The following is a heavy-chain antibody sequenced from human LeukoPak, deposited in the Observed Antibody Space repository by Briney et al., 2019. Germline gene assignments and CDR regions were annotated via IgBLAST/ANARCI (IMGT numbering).Heavy chain of an antibody. CDR2: INPTGTTT. V-gene: IGHV1-46*01. Sequence: ASVKVSCKASGYTFTSYYMHWLRQAPGQGLEWVGLINPTGTTTLYAQKFQGRITLTRGMSATTDYMELSSLTSEDTAVYYCARDNSVGGIAWWFDPWGQGTLVTVSS. J-gene: IGHJ5*02. CDR3: ARDNSVGGIAWWFDP. D-gene: IGHD1-26*01. CDR1: GYTFTSYY.